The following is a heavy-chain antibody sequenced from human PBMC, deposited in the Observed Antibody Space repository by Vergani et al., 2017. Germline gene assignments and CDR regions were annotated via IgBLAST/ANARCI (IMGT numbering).Heavy chain of an antibody. CDR3: ARDPGGYSSFDY. V-gene: IGHV4-59*01. J-gene: IGHJ4*02. D-gene: IGHD5-18*01. CDR1: GGSISSYY. Sequence: QVQLQESGPGLVKPSETLSLTCTVSGGSISSYYWSWIRQPPGKGLEWIGYIYYSGSTNYNPALKSRVTLSGDTSKNQFSLKLSSVTAADTAVYYCARDPGGYSSFDYWGQGTLVTVSS. CDR2: IYYSGST.